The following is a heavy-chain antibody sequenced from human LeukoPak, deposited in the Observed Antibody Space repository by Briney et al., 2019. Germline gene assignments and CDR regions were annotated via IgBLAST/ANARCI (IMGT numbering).Heavy chain of an antibody. CDR3: ARRLTQYDCFDP. Sequence: SQTLSLTCAISGDSVSSNSAAWNWIRQSPSRGLEWLEGTYYRSMWYNDYALSLKSRITVNPDTSKNQFSLHLNSVTPEDAAVYYCARRLTQYDCFDPWGQGILVTVSS. V-gene: IGHV6-1*01. D-gene: IGHD2-2*01. CDR2: TYYRSMWYN. CDR1: GDSVSSNSAA. J-gene: IGHJ5*02.